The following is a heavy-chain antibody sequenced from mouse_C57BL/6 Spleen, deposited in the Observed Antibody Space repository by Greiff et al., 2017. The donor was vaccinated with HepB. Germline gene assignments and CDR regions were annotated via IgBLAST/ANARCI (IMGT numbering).Heavy chain of an antibody. CDR1: GFTFSSYA. J-gene: IGHJ4*01. Sequence: EVKLVESGGGLVKPGGSLKLSCAASGFTFSSYAMSWVRQTPEKRLEWVATISDGGSYTYYPDNVKGRFTISRDNAKNNLYLQMSHLKSEDTAMYYCARDRGAYYSTYYAMDYWGQGTSVTVSS. V-gene: IGHV5-4*01. D-gene: IGHD2-12*01. CDR3: ARDRGAYYSTYYAMDY. CDR2: ISDGGSYT.